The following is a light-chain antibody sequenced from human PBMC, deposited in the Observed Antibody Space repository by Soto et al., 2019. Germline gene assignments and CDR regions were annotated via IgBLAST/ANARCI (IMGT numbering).Light chain of an antibody. Sequence: EIVLTQSPATLSLSPGERATLSCRASQSVSNYLAWYQQKPGQAPRLLIYDVTNRATGIPARFSGSGSGTDFTLTISSPEPEDFSVYYCQSLFTFGPGTKVDIK. J-gene: IGKJ3*01. V-gene: IGKV3-11*01. CDR3: QSLFT. CDR1: QSVSNY. CDR2: DVT.